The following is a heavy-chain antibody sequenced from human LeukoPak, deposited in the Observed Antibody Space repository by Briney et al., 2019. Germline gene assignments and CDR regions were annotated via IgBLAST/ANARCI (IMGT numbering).Heavy chain of an antibody. CDR1: GGSISSSSHN. Sequence: PSETVSLTCIVSGGSISSSSHNWGWIRQPPEKGLEWIGSIYYSGTTYYNPSLKSRLTISVDTSKNQFSLKLSSVTAVDTAVYYCARHDRIIASPLVWGQGILVTVSS. J-gene: IGHJ4*02. CDR3: ARHDRIIASPLV. V-gene: IGHV4-39*01. D-gene: IGHD6-13*01. CDR2: IYYSGTT.